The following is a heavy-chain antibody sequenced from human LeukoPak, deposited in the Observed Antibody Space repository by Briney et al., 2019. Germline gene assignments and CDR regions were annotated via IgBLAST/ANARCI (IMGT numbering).Heavy chain of an antibody. CDR1: GYTFTGYY. CDR2: INPNSGGT. V-gene: IGHV1-2*02. D-gene: IGHD3-10*01. Sequence: GASVKVSCKASGYTFTGYYMHWVRQAPGQGLEWMGWINPNSGGTNYAQKFQGRVTMTRDTSISTAYMELSRLRSDDTAVYYCARGYYGSGSYYNYVLSDFDYWGQGTLVTVSS. CDR3: ARGYYGSGSYYNYVLSDFDY. J-gene: IGHJ4*02.